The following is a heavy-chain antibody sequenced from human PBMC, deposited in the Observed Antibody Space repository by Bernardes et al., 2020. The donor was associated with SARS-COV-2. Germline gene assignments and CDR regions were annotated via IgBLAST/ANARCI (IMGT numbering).Heavy chain of an antibody. D-gene: IGHD5-18*01. V-gene: IGHV1-2*02. Sequence: ASVEVSWKASGYTFTGYYMHWVRQAPGQGLEWMGWINPNSGGTNYAQKFQGRVTMTRDTSISTAYMELSRLRSDDTAVYYCARDRVDTAMVGFDYWGQGTLVTVSS. CDR3: ARDRVDTAMVGFDY. CDR2: INPNSGGT. J-gene: IGHJ4*02. CDR1: GYTFTGYY.